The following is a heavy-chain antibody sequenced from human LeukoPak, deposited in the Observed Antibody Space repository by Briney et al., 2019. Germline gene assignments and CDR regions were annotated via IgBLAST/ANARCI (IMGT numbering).Heavy chain of an antibody. CDR1: GFTFSSYW. CDR3: ARGWPMGGSADY. J-gene: IGHJ4*02. D-gene: IGHD3-10*01. CDR2: ISSSSSYI. Sequence: PWGSLRLSCAASGFTFSSYWMHWVRQAPGKGLEWVSSISSSSSYIYYADSVKGRFTISRDNAKNSLYLKMNSLRDEDTAVYYCARGWPMGGSADYWGQGTLVTVSS. V-gene: IGHV3-21*01.